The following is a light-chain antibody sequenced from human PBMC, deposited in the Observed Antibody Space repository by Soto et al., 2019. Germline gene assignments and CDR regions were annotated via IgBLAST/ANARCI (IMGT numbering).Light chain of an antibody. J-gene: IGKJ2*01. CDR2: RAS. CDR3: QQYNNWPPYT. V-gene: IGKV3-15*01. Sequence: ETVMTQSPATLSVSPGERVTLSCRASQSVSSNLAWYQQKTGQAPRLLIFRASTRATGIPARFSGSGSGTEFTLTISSLQSEDFAVYYCQQYNNWPPYTFGQGTKLEIK. CDR1: QSVSSN.